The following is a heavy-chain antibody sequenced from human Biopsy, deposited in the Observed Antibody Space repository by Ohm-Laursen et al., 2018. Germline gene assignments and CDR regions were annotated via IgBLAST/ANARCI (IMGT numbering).Heavy chain of an antibody. CDR1: GGDINNYY. Sequence: SQTLSLTCNVSGGDINNYYWSWIRQPAGKGLEWIGRIYPGGSTNYNPSLKSRVTMSVDTSKKQLSLRLRSVTAADTAVYYCARGEYSSSIFGHWGQGTLVTVSS. V-gene: IGHV4-4*07. D-gene: IGHD6-6*01. CDR2: IYPGGST. CDR3: ARGEYSSSIFGH. J-gene: IGHJ4*02.